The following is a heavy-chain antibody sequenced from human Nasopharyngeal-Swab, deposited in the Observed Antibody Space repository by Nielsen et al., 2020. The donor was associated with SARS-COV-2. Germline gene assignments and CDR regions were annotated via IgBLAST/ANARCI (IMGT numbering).Heavy chain of an antibody. CDR3: ARERGYCSGRGCYSARNYYYYMDV. J-gene: IGHJ6*03. CDR2: INHSGRT. V-gene: IGHV4-34*01. Sequence: RQAPGKGLEWIGEINHSGRTIDNPSLKSRVTISVDTSKNQFSLRLSSVTAADTAVYYCARERGYCSGRGCYSARNYYYYMDVWGKGTTVTVSS. D-gene: IGHD2-15*01.